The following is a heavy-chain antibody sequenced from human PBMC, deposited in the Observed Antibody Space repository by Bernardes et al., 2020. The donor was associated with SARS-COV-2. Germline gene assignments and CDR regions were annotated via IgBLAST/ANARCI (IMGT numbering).Heavy chain of an antibody. J-gene: IGHJ6*02. CDR1: GFNFEDYT. V-gene: IGHV3-43*01. CDR3: TKNMDV. CDR2: FHWDGFRT. Sequence: GSLRLSCAASGFNFEDYTIHWVRQVPGKGLEWVSLFHWDGFRTDYADSVRGRFTISRDNSRKSVFLQMDSLRPDDSALYYCTKNMDVWGQGTKVTVTS.